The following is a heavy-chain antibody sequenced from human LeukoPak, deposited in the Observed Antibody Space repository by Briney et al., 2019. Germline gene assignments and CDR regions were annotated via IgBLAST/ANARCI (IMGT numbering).Heavy chain of an antibody. V-gene: IGHV3-30-3*01. CDR1: GFTFNTYA. D-gene: IGHD3-22*01. Sequence: GGSLRLSCAASGFTFNTYAMHRVRQAPGKGLEWVAIISYDGSNRNYTDSVKGRFTISRDNSKNTLYMQMTSLRAEDTAIYYCVIDSFDYWGQGTLVTVSS. CDR2: ISYDGSNR. CDR3: VIDSFDY. J-gene: IGHJ4*02.